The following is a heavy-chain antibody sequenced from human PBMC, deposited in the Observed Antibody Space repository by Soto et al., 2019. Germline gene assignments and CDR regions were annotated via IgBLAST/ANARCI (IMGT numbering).Heavy chain of an antibody. CDR2: MYYSGSS. J-gene: IGHJ4*02. D-gene: IGHD4-4*01. V-gene: IGHV4-39*01. CDR3: ARHPRDDYNYGGSGIFDY. Sequence: QLQLQESGPGLVKPSETLSLTCSVSGGSISSRTFWWAWIRQPPGKGLEWIGDMYYSGSSYSSPSLKSRVPLSVDTSKNQLSLKLNSVTAADTAVYYCARHPRDDYNYGGSGIFDYWVQGTLVTVSS. CDR1: GGSISSRTFW.